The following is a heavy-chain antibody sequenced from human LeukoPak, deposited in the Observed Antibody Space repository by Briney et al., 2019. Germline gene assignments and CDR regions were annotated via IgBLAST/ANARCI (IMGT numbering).Heavy chain of an antibody. J-gene: IGHJ4*02. Sequence: GGSLRLSCAASGFTVSSNYMSWVRQAPGKGLEWVANIKRDGSEKSYVDSLRGRFTISRDNAKNSLYLQMNSLRVEDTAVYYCAAYSSGPYYWGQGTLVTVSS. CDR3: AAYSSGPYY. D-gene: IGHD6-19*01. V-gene: IGHV3-7*01. CDR2: IKRDGSEK. CDR1: GFTVSSNY.